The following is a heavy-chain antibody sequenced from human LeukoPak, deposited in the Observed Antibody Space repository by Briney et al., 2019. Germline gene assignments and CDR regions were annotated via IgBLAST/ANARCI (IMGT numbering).Heavy chain of an antibody. CDR3: ARLGSYGSGSTPFYYYYMDV. CDR2: INPNSGGT. V-gene: IGHV1-2*06. Sequence: ASVKVSCKASGYTFTGYYMHWVRQAPGQGLEWMGRINPNSGGTNYAQKFQGRVTMTRDTSISTAYMELSRLRPDDTAVYYCARLGSYGSGSTPFYYYYMDVWGKGTTVTVSS. D-gene: IGHD3-10*01. J-gene: IGHJ6*03. CDR1: GYTFTGYY.